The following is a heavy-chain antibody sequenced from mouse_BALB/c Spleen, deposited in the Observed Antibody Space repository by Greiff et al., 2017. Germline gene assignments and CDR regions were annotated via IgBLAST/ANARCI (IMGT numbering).Heavy chain of an antibody. Sequence: EVQLQESGPGLVKPSQSLSLTCTVTGYSITSDYAWNWIRQFPGNKLEWMGYISYSGSTSYNPSLKSRISITRDTSKNQFFLQLNSVTTEDTATYYCASGATGVWGQGTTLTVSS. CDR3: ASGATGV. CDR2: ISYSGST. CDR1: GYSITSDYA. D-gene: IGHD6-1*01. V-gene: IGHV3-2*02. J-gene: IGHJ2*01.